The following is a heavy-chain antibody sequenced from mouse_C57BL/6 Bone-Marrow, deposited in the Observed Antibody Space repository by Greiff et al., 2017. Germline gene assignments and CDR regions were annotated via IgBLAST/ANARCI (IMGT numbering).Heavy chain of an antibody. Sequence: QVQLQQSGAELVKPGASVKMSCKASGYTFTSYWITWVKQRPGQGLEWIGDIYPGSGSTNYNEKFKSKATLTVDTSSSTAYMQLSSLISEDSAVYYCARGCYDYILDYWGQGTTLTVSS. CDR1: GYTFTSYW. CDR3: ARGCYDYILDY. D-gene: IGHD2-4*01. J-gene: IGHJ2*01. CDR2: IYPGSGST. V-gene: IGHV1-55*01.